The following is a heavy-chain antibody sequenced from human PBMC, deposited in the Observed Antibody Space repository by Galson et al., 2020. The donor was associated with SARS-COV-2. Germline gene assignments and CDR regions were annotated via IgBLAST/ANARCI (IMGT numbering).Heavy chain of an antibody. D-gene: IGHD3-10*01. V-gene: IGHV4-30-4*07. CDR2: IHYSGST. J-gene: IGHJ4*02. CDR1: GGSISSGGYS. Sequence: SETLSLTCAVSGGSISSGGYSWSWIRQTQGKGLEWIGYIHYSGSTSYNPSLKSRVTISVDTSKNQFSLNLSSVTAADTAMYYCARNYYGSATYSDYWGQGTLVTVSS. CDR3: ARNYYGSATYSDY.